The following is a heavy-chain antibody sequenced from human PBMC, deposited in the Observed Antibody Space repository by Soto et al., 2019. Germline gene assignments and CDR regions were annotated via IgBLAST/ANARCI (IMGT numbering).Heavy chain of an antibody. D-gene: IGHD1-26*01. CDR3: GKGAELDV. V-gene: IGHV3-23*01. CDR1: GFSFSSFA. CDR2: IGDSGAST. J-gene: IGHJ6*04. Sequence: EVLLLESGGGLVQPGGSLRLSCEASGFSFSSFAMNWVRQAPGKGLEWVSAIGDSGASTYYADSVKGRLTISRDKSRNTLYLQLNTLRAADTSVYYCGKGAELDVWGNGTTVNVSS.